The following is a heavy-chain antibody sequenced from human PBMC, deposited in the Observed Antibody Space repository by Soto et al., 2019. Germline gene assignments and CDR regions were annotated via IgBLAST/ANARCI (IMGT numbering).Heavy chain of an antibody. CDR2: ISWNSGSI. Sequence: GGSLRLSCAASGFTFDDYAMHWLRQAPGKCLEWVSGISWNSGSIGYADSVKGRFTISRDNAKDSLYLQMNSLRAEDTALYYCAEGLYSSSSGASDYWGQGXLVTV. CDR1: GFTFDDYA. V-gene: IGHV3-9*01. D-gene: IGHD6-6*01. J-gene: IGHJ4*02. CDR3: AEGLYSSSSGASDY.